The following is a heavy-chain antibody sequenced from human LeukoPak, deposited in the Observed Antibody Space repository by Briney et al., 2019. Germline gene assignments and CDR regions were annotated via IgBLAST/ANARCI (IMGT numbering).Heavy chain of an antibody. CDR1: GYTFTGSY. V-gene: IGHV1-2*02. Sequence: ASVKVSCKASGYTFTGSYMHWVRHAPGQGLEWMGWINPNSGGTNYAQKFQGRVTITRDTSISTAYMELSRLRSDDTAVYYCARALYGGNSVGYWGQGTLVSVSS. CDR3: ARALYGGNSVGY. D-gene: IGHD4-23*01. J-gene: IGHJ4*02. CDR2: INPNSGGT.